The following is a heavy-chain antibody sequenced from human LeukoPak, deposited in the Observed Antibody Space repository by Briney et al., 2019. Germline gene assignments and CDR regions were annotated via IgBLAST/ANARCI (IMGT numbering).Heavy chain of an antibody. V-gene: IGHV4-34*01. CDR3: ARGQRGYNWNDRWFDP. D-gene: IGHD1-20*01. CDR2: INHSGST. Sequence: PSETLSLTCAVYGGSFSGYYWSWIRQPPGKGLEWTGEINHSGSTNYNPSLKSRVTISVDTSKNQFSLKLSSVTAADTAVYYCARGQRGYNWNDRWFDPWGQGTLVTVSS. J-gene: IGHJ5*02. CDR1: GGSFSGYY.